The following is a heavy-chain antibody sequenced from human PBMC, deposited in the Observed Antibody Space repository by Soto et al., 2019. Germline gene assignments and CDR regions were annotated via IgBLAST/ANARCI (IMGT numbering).Heavy chain of an antibody. J-gene: IGHJ4*02. CDR3: AKDTGEGYGDYVFEEGLIDY. V-gene: IGHV3-9*01. CDR2: ISWNSGSI. D-gene: IGHD4-17*01. Sequence: EVQLVASGGGLVQPGRSLRLSCAASGFTFDDYAMHWVRQAPGKGLEWVSGISWNSGSIGYADSVKGRFTISRDNAKNSLYLQMTSLRAEDKALYYCAKDTGEGYGDYVFEEGLIDYWGQGTLVTVSS. CDR1: GFTFDDYA.